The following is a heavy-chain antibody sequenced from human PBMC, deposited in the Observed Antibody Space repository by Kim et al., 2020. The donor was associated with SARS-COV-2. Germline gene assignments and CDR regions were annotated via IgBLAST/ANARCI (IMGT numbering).Heavy chain of an antibody. Sequence: SETLSLTCTVSGGSISSHNYYWGWIRQPPGKGLEWIGFIYYSGSTYYNPSLKSRVTISVDTSKNQFSLRLSSVTAADTAVYYCARHSLRDWLLDYWGQGTLVTVSS. CDR1: GGSISSHNYY. J-gene: IGHJ4*02. D-gene: IGHD3-9*01. CDR3: ARHSLRDWLLDY. CDR2: IYYSGST. V-gene: IGHV4-39*01.